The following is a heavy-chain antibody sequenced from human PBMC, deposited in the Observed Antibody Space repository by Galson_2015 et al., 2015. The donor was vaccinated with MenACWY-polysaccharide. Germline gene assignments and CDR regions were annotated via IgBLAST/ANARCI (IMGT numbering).Heavy chain of an antibody. Sequence: SVKVSCKASGYTFTSYDINWVRQATGQGLEWMGWMNPNSGNTGYPQKFQGRVTMTRNTSISTSYMELSSLRSEDTAVYYRARGIARDGIAVAKVLNDYWGQGTLVTVSS. J-gene: IGHJ4*02. CDR2: MNPNSGNT. D-gene: IGHD6-19*01. CDR1: GYTFTSYD. V-gene: IGHV1-8*01. CDR3: ARGIARDGIAVAKVLNDY.